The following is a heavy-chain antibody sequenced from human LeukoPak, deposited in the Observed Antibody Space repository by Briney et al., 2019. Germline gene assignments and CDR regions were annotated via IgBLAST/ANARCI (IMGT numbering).Heavy chain of an antibody. J-gene: IGHJ4*02. CDR1: GFTFSGSA. V-gene: IGHV3-73*01. CDR3: TRGSGSYNPVDY. D-gene: IGHD3-10*01. Sequence: GGSLRLSCAASGFTFSGSAMHWVRQASGKGLEWVGRIRSKANSYATSYAASVKGRFTISRDDSRNTAYLQMNSPKTEDTTVYYCTRGSGSYNPVDYWGQGTLVTVSS. CDR2: IRSKANSYAT.